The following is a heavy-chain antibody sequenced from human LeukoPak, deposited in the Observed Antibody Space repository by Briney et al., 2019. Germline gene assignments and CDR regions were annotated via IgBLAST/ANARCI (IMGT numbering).Heavy chain of an antibody. CDR1: GGSFSGYY. V-gene: IGHV4-34*01. CDR3: AREGYYYDSSGPIDY. CDR2: INHSGST. D-gene: IGHD3-22*01. J-gene: IGHJ4*02. Sequence: SETLSLTCAVYGGSFSGYYWSWIRQPPGKGLEWIGEINHSGSTNYNPSLKSRVTISVDTSKNQFSLKLRSVTAADTALYFCAREGYYYDSSGPIDYWGQGTRVTVSS.